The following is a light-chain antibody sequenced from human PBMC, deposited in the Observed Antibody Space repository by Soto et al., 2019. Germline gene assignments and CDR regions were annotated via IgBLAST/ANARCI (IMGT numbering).Light chain of an antibody. CDR3: QQLNTFPPFFT. J-gene: IGKJ3*01. CDR1: QGIDTS. V-gene: IGKV1-9*01. CDR2: AAS. Sequence: ILLTQSPSSLSASVGDRVTITCRASQGIDTSLAWYQQKPGKAPKLLIYAASNFQSGVPSRFSGSGSGTHFTLTISSLQPEDFATYFCQQLNTFPPFFTFGPGTKVDIK.